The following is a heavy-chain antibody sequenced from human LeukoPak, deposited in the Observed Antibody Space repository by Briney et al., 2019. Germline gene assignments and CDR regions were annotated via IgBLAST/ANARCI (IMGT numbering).Heavy chain of an antibody. D-gene: IGHD3-22*01. V-gene: IGHV3-21*04. CDR1: GFTFSSYS. CDR3: AKGSSGGRPYYFDY. Sequence: GGSLRLSCAASGFTFSSYSMNWVRQAPGRGLEWVSSIRFTGSYIYYADSVKGRFTISRDNSKNTLYLQMDSLRAEDTAIYYCAKGSSGGRPYYFDYWGQGTLVTVSS. CDR2: IRFTGSYI. J-gene: IGHJ4*02.